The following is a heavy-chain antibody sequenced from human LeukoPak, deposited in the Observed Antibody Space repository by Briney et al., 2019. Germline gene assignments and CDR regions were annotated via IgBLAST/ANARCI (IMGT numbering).Heavy chain of an antibody. CDR1: GLTVSSNY. CDR2: IYSGGST. V-gene: IGHV3-66*01. D-gene: IGHD6-6*01. CDR3: FYSSSSLDDY. Sequence: GGSLRLSCAASGLTVSSNYMSWVRQAPGKGLEWVSVIYSGGSTYYADSVKGRFTISRDNPKNALYLQMNSLGPEDTAVYYCFYSSSSLDDYWGQGTLVTVSS. J-gene: IGHJ4*02.